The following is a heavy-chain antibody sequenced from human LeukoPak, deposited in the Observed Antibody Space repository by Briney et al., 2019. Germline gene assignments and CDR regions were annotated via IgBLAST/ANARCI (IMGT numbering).Heavy chain of an antibody. J-gene: IGHJ6*02. CDR1: GFTFSSYS. D-gene: IGHD3-10*01. CDR3: AREVMVRGVSADYYYYYGMDV. CDR2: ISSSSSYI. V-gene: IGHV3-21*01. Sequence: GGSLRLSCAASGFTFSSYSMNWVRQAPEKGLEWVSSISSSSSYIYYADSVKGRFTISRDNAKNSLYLQMNSLRAEDTAVYYCAREVMVRGVSADYYYYYGMDVWGQGTTVTVSS.